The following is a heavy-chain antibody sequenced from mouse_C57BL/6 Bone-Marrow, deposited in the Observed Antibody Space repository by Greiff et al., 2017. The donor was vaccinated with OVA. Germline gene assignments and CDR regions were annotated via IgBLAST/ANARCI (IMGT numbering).Heavy chain of an antibody. Sequence: QVQLQQSGPELARPWASVKISCQAFYTFSRRVHFAIRDTNYWMQWVKQRPGQGLEWIGAIYPGNGDTSYNQKFKGKATLTADKSSSTAYMQLSSLTSKDSAVYYCACRQLRSPFDYWGQGTTLTVSS. V-gene: IGHV1-87*01. J-gene: IGHJ2*01. CDR1: YTFSRRVH. CDR2: GQGLEWIG. D-gene: IGHD3-2*02. CDR3: SKDSAVYYCACRQLRSPFDY.